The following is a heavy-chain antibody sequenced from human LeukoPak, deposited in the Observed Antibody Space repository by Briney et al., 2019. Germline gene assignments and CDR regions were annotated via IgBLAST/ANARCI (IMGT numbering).Heavy chain of an antibody. CDR2: INHSGST. CDR1: GGSFSGYY. D-gene: IGHD3-10*01. V-gene: IGHV4-34*01. CDR3: ARSALDTSGTYYNPQPFVY. J-gene: IGHJ4*02. Sequence: SETLSLTCAVYGGSFSGYYWSWIRQPPGKGLEWIGEINHSGSTNYNPSLKSRVTISVDTSKNQFSLKLSSLTAADTAVYYCARSALDTSGTYYNPQPFVYWGQGTLVTVSS.